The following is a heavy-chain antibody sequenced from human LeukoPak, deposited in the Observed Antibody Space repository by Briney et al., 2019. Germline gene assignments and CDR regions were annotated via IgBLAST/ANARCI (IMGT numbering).Heavy chain of an antibody. V-gene: IGHV3-23*01. D-gene: IGHD6-13*01. CDR3: ARISAAGFSAH. CDR1: GFTFSTYA. CDR2: ISDSGGVT. J-gene: IGHJ4*02. Sequence: GGSLRLSCAASGFTFSTYAMTWVRQAPGKGLEWVSSISDSGGVTFHADSVKGRFIISRDNSKNTLYLQMKSLRVEDTAVYYCARISAAGFSAHWGQGTLVTVSS.